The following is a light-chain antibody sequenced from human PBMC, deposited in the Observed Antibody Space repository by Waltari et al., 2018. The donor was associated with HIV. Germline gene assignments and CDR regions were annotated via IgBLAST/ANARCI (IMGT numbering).Light chain of an antibody. Sequence: QSALTQPRSVSGSPGQSVTISCTGTSSDVGGYNYVSWYQQHPGKAPKLMIYDVTKRPSGVPDLFSGSKSGNTASLASSGLQAEDEADYFCCAYAGGYTLVFGGGTKLTVL. V-gene: IGLV2-11*01. CDR1: SSDVGGYNY. J-gene: IGLJ3*02. CDR2: DVT. CDR3: CAYAGGYTLV.